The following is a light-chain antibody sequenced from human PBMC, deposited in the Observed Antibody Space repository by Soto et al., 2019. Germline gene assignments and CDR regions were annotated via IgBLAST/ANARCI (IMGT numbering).Light chain of an antibody. CDR2: GNS. CDR3: QSYDSSLSGSV. J-gene: IGLJ7*01. V-gene: IGLV1-40*01. Sequence: QLVLTQPPSVSGAPGQRVTISCTGSSSHIGAGYDVHWYQQLPGTAPKLLIYGNSNRPSGVPDRFSGSKSGTSASLAITGLQAEDEADYYCQSYDSSLSGSVFGGGTQLTVL. CDR1: SSHIGAGYD.